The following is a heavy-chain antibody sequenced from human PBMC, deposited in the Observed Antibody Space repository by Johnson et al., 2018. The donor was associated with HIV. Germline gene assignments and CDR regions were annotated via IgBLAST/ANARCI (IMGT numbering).Heavy chain of an antibody. V-gene: IGHV3-69-1*01. Sequence: VQLVESRGVLVQPGGSLRLSCAASGFTVSSNEMSWVRQAPGKGLEWVSSISGGSTIYYADSVKGRFTISRDNAKNSLYLQMNSLRAEDTAVYYCARDPPVTTTHNAFDIWGQGTMVTVSS. CDR2: ISGGSTI. J-gene: IGHJ3*02. CDR1: GFTVSSNE. D-gene: IGHD4-17*01. CDR3: ARDPPVTTTHNAFDI.